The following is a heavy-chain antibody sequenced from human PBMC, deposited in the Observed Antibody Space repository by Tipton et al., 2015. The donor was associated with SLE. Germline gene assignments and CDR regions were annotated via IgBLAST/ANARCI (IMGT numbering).Heavy chain of an antibody. V-gene: IGHV4-59*11. CDR2: IYYSGIT. J-gene: IGHJ2*01. Sequence: TLSLTCIVSCGSISSHYWSWIRQLPGAGLEWIGYIYYSGITKYNPSLKSRVTMSVDTSKNQFSLNLSSVTAADTAVYFCARTNFHWYLDLWGRGTLVTVSS. D-gene: IGHD1-1*01. CDR1: CGSISSHY. CDR3: ARTNFHWYLDL.